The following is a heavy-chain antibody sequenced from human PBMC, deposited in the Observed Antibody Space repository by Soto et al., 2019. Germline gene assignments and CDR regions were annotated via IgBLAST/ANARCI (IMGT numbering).Heavy chain of an antibody. CDR3: ARAGCDGGSCYTVVGVRHGMDV. V-gene: IGHV3-30-3*01. Sequence: QVQLVESGGGVVQPGRSLRLSCAASGFTFSSDAMYWVRQAPGKGLEWVAVISYDGNNKYYADSVKGRFTISRDNSKNTLYLQMNSLRDEDTAVYYCARAGCDGGSCYTVVGVRHGMDVWGQGTTVTVSS. CDR2: ISYDGNNK. D-gene: IGHD2-15*01. CDR1: GFTFSSDA. J-gene: IGHJ6*02.